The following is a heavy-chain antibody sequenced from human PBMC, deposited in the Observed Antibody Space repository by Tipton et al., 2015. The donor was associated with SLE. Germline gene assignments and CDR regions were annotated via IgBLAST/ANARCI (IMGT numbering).Heavy chain of an antibody. V-gene: IGHV4-4*02. CDR2: IDHSRST. Sequence: GLVKPSGTLSLTCAVSGVSFSSDNWWSWIRQPPGKGLEWIGEIDHSRSTNYNPSLKSRVTISVDTSKNQFSLKLSSVTAADTAVYYCARGTRYRPVFAISARDYFDYWGQGTLVTVSS. CDR3: ARGTRYRPVFAISARDYFDY. D-gene: IGHD6-6*01. CDR1: GVSFSSDNW. J-gene: IGHJ4*02.